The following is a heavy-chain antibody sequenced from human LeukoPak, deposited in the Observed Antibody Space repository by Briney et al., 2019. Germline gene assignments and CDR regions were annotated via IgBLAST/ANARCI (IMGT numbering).Heavy chain of an antibody. Sequence: HAGGSLRLSCAASGFTFSSYAMSWVRQAPGKGLEWVSSISGSGGSTYYADSVKGRFTISRDNSKNTLYLQMNSLGAEDTAVYYCAKVGNYGDYGWYYFEYWGQGTLVTVSS. J-gene: IGHJ4*02. V-gene: IGHV3-23*01. D-gene: IGHD4-17*01. CDR1: GFTFSSYA. CDR3: AKVGNYGDYGWYYFEY. CDR2: ISGSGGST.